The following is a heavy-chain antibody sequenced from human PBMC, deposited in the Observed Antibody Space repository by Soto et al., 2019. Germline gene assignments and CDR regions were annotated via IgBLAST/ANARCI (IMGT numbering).Heavy chain of an antibody. D-gene: IGHD1-1*01. J-gene: IGHJ4*02. CDR2: TSPDGTNN. V-gene: IGHV3-30*03. Sequence: QVQLVESGGGVVQPGRSLRLSCAASGVTFSSYGMHWVRQAPGKGLEWVTVTSPDGTNNYYEDSVKGRFTISRDNSKNTLYLQMYSLRTEDTAVYYCATDWNDGGRLDYWGQGTLVTVSS. CDR3: ATDWNDGGRLDY. CDR1: GVTFSSYG.